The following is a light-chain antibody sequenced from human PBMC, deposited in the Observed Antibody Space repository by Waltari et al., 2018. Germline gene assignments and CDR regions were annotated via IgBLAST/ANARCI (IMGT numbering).Light chain of an antibody. V-gene: IGKV3-20*01. CDR2: GAS. CDR3: QQYGTAPRT. J-gene: IGKJ1*01. CDR1: QSVSSNS. Sequence: EIVLTQSPGTLSLSPGESTTLFCRASQSVSSNSLAWYQQRPGQAPRPLIYGASSRATGIPDRFSGSGSGTDFTLTISRLEPEDFALYYCQQYGTAPRTFGQGTKVEVK.